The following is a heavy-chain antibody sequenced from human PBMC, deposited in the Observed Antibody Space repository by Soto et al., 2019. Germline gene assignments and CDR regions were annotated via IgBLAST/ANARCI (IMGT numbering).Heavy chain of an antibody. CDR2: IFDSGST. Sequence: SDTLSLTCSVSGRSISSSSYFWGWIRQPPGKGLEWIGNIFDSGSTNYNPSLKSRVTISVDTSKNQFSLKVRSVTAADTAVYYCARVGAAAAPGYFDYWSQGTLVT. V-gene: IGHV4-39*07. CDR3: ARVGAAAAPGYFDY. CDR1: GRSISSSSYF. D-gene: IGHD6-13*01. J-gene: IGHJ4*02.